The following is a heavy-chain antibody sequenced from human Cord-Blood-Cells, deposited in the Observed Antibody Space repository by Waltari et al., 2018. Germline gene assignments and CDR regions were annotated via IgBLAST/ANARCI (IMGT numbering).Heavy chain of an antibody. CDR1: GYTFTSYD. V-gene: IGHV1-8*03. D-gene: IGHD3-3*01. J-gene: IGHJ6*02. CDR3: ARGASNGYYDFWSGYYTPYYYYGMDV. CDR2: MNPNSGNT. Sequence: QVQLVQSGAEVKKPGASVKVSCKASGYTFTSYDINWVRQSTGQGLGWMGWMNPNSGNTGYAQKFQGRVTITRNTSISTAYMELSSLRSEDTAVYYCARGASNGYYDFWSGYYTPYYYYGMDVWGQGTTVTVSS.